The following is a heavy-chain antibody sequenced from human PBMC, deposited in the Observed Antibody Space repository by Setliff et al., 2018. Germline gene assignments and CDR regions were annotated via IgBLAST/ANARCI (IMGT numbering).Heavy chain of an antibody. CDR2: IKQDGSEK. CDR3: ARDGGEY. D-gene: IGHD3-16*01. V-gene: IGHV3-7*01. CDR1: GFTFSSYW. J-gene: IGHJ4*02. Sequence: GGSLRLSCAASGFTFSSYWVSWVRQAPGKGLEWVANIKQDGSEKYYVDSVKGRFTISRDNAKNSLYLQMNSLRAEDTAVYYCARDGGEYWGQGTLVTVSS.